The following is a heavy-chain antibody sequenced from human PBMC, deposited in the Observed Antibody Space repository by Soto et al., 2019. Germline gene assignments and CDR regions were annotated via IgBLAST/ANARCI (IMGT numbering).Heavy chain of an antibody. J-gene: IGHJ6*02. V-gene: IGHV1-2*04. CDR1: GYTFTGYY. D-gene: IGHD5-18*01. CDR3: ARDSSWIQPQYDYYYFGMDV. CDR2: INPNSGGT. Sequence: QEQLVQSGAEVKKPGASVKVSCKASGYTFTGYYIHWVRQAPGQGLEWMGWINPNSGGTNYAQKFQRWVTMTRDTSINTVYMELSRLRSDDTAVYYCARDSSWIQPQYDYYYFGMDVWGQGTTVTVSS.